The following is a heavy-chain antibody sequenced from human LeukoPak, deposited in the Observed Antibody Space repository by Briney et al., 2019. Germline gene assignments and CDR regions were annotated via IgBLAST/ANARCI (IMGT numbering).Heavy chain of an antibody. J-gene: IGHJ3*02. CDR1: GFTFDDYA. CDR2: ISWNSGSI. Sequence: SLRLSCAASGFTFDDYAMHWVRQAPGKGLEWVSGISWNSGSIGYADSVKGRFTISRDNAKNSLYLQMNSLRAEDTALYYCAKTLVDYGDYVGAFDIWGQGTMVTVSS. V-gene: IGHV3-9*01. D-gene: IGHD4-17*01. CDR3: AKTLVDYGDYVGAFDI.